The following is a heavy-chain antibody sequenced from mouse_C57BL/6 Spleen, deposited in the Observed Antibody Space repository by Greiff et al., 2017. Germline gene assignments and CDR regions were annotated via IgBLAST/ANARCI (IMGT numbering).Heavy chain of an antibody. CDR2: FYPGSGSI. D-gene: IGHD2-2*01. CDR3: ARHEEIYYGYDGGYFDY. V-gene: IGHV1-62-2*01. CDR1: GYTFTEYT. J-gene: IGHJ2*01. Sequence: VQLVESGAELVKPGASVKLSCKASGYTFTEYTIHWVKQRSGQGLEWIGWFYPGSGSIKYNEKFKDKATLTADKSSSTVYMELSRLTSEDSVVXFCARHEEIYYGYDGGYFDYWGQGTTLTVSS.